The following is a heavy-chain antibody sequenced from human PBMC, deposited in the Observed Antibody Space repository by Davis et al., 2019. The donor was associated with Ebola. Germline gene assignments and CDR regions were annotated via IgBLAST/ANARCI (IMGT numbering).Heavy chain of an antibody. Sequence: ASVKVSCKASGYTFRNSAISWVRQAPGQGLEWMGWISAYNGNTNYAQILQGRVTMTTDTSTGTAYMELRSLRSDDTALYYCARGPTYGRGDGRFDPWGQGTLVTVSS. CDR2: ISAYNGNT. V-gene: IGHV1-18*01. CDR1: GYTFRNSA. J-gene: IGHJ5*02. CDR3: ARGPTYGRGDGRFDP. D-gene: IGHD3-10*02.